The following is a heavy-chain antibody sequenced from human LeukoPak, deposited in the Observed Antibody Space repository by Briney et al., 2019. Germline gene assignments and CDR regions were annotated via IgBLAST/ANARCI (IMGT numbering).Heavy chain of an antibody. D-gene: IGHD3-22*01. CDR3: ARGGLTYYYDSSGYYPKYYFDY. Sequence: PSETLSLTCSVSGGSISSSRSYWGWTRQTPGKGLEWVGSIYYNGDTYYNPSFKSRVSMSVDTAKNQISLILTSVTAADTAVYYCARGGLTYYYDSSGYYPKYYFDYWGQGTLVTVSS. CDR1: GGSISSSRSY. CDR2: IYYNGDT. V-gene: IGHV4-39*07. J-gene: IGHJ4*02.